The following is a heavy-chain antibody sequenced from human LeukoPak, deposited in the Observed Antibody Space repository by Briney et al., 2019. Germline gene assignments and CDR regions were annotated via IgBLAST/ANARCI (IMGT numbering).Heavy chain of an antibody. CDR2: IKQDGSEK. CDR3: ARPIVATNLDY. J-gene: IGHJ4*02. CDR1: GITFSSFW. Sequence: GGSLRLSCAASGITFSSFWMSWVRQAPGKGLEWVVNIKQDGSEKYYVDSVKGRFTISRDNAKNSLYLQMNSLRAEDTAVYYCARPIVATNLDYWGQGTLVTVSS. V-gene: IGHV3-7*05. D-gene: IGHD5-12*01.